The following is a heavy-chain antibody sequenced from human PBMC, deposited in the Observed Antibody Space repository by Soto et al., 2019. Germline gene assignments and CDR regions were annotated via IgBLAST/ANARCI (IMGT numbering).Heavy chain of an antibody. Sequence: QVRLQESGPGLVKPSETLSLTCNVSGGSFSSDHWGWIRQPPGKGLEWIAKINNSGITNYNPSPKSRATLSVDTSKHQFSLKLTSVTAADTAVYYCARDRPWDCSSSNYCYYYGLDVWGQGTTVIVSS. CDR1: GGSFSSDH. D-gene: IGHD2-2*01. CDR2: INNSGIT. CDR3: ARDRPWDCSSSNYCYYYGLDV. V-gene: IGHV4-59*01. J-gene: IGHJ6*02.